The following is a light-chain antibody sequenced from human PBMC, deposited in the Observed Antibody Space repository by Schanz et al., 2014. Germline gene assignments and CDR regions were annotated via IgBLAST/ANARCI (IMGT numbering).Light chain of an antibody. CDR3: CSYAGRPWV. V-gene: IGLV2-11*01. J-gene: IGLJ3*02. Sequence: QSALTQPRSVSGSPGQSVTISCTGTSGDVGGHNYVSWYQQHPGKAPKLMIYAVTERPSGVPDRFSGSGSGNTASLTISGLQAEDEADYYCCSYAGRPWVFGGGTKLTVL. CDR2: AVT. CDR1: SGDVGGHNY.